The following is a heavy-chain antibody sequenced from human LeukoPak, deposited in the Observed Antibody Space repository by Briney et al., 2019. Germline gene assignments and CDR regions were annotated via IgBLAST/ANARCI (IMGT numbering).Heavy chain of an antibody. CDR2: IKQDGSEK. CDR1: GLTFSSYW. Sequence: PGGSLRLSCAASGLTFSSYWMSWVRQAPGKGLEWVANIKQDGSEKYYVDSVKGRFTISRNNAKNSLYLQMNSLRAEDTAVYYCARDILFYFDYWGQGTLVTVSS. CDR3: ARDILFYFDY. J-gene: IGHJ4*02. D-gene: IGHD3-3*01. V-gene: IGHV3-7*01.